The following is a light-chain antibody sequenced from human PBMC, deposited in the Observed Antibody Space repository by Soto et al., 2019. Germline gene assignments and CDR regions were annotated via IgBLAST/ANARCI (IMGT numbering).Light chain of an antibody. V-gene: IGLV1-40*01. Sequence: QSVLTQPASVSGAPGQRFTISCTGSISNIGAGYDVHWYQQRPGTAPKLLIFGNINRPSGVPDRFSGSKYGTSASLAITGLQAEDEGDYYCQSYDSTLSARYVFGTGTKVTVL. CDR3: QSYDSTLSARYV. CDR2: GNI. J-gene: IGLJ1*01. CDR1: ISNIGAGYD.